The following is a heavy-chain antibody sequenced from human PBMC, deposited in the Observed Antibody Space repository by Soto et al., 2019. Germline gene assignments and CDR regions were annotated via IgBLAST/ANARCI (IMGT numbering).Heavy chain of an antibody. J-gene: IGHJ4*02. D-gene: IGHD6-13*01. CDR3: ARGPSPPNSSSWYLFGY. CDR1: GFTFSSYW. V-gene: IGHV3-7*01. Sequence: GGSLRLSCAASGFTFSSYWMSWVRQAPGKGLEWVANIKQDGSEKYYVDSVKGRFTISRDNAKNSLYLQMNSLRAEDTAVYYCARGPSPPNSSSWYLFGYWGQGTLVTVSS. CDR2: IKQDGSEK.